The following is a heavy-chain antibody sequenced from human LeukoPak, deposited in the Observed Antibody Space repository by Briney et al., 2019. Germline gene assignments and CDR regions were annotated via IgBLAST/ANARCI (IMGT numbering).Heavy chain of an antibody. Sequence: SETLSLTCAVYGGSFSGYYWSWIRQPPGKGLEWIGEINHSGSTNYNPSLKSRVTISVDTSKNQFSLKLSSVTAADTAVYCCARGRKDIVVHRGYYFDYWGQGTLVTVSS. CDR3: ARGRKDIVVHRGYYFDY. V-gene: IGHV4-34*01. J-gene: IGHJ4*02. D-gene: IGHD2-2*01. CDR1: GGSFSGYY. CDR2: INHSGST.